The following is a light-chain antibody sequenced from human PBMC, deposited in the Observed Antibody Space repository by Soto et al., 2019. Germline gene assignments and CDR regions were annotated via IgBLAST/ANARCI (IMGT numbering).Light chain of an antibody. V-gene: IGKV3-11*01. CDR1: QNISNY. CDR2: TAS. CDR3: QYDSS. J-gene: IGKJ2*03. Sequence: IVLTQSPATLSLSPGKRATLSCRASQNISNYLAWYQHKPGQAPRLLIYTASSRATGIPARFSGSGSGTNFTLTISSLQPDDFATYYCQYDSSFGQGTKVDIK.